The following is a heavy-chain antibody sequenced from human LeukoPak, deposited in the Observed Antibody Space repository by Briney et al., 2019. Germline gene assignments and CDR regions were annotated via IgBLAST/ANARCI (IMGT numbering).Heavy chain of an antibody. CDR2: INHSGST. D-gene: IGHD1-26*01. CDR3: ASGSIVGATRPPDY. CDR1: GFAFRDYY. V-gene: IGHV4-34*01. Sequence: GSLRLSCAASGFAFRDYYMTWIRQPPGKGLEWIGEINHSGSTNYNPSLKSRVTISVDTSKNQFSLKLSSVTAADTAVYYCASGSIVGATRPPDYWGQGTLVTVSS. J-gene: IGHJ4*02.